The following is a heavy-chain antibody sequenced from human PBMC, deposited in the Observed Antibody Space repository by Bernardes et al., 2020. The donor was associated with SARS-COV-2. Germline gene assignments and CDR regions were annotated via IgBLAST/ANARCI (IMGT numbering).Heavy chain of an antibody. CDR2: ISSSSSYI. V-gene: IGHV3-21*01. Sequence: SLRLSCVASGFTFSDYPMNWVRQAPGKGLEWVSSISSSSSYIYYADSVRGRFTISRDNARNSLYLQMNSLKDEDTAVYYCARTATGYYYYYGMDVWGQGTTVTVSS. D-gene: IGHD3-10*01. CDR1: GFTFSDYP. CDR3: ARTATGYYYYYGMDV. J-gene: IGHJ6*02.